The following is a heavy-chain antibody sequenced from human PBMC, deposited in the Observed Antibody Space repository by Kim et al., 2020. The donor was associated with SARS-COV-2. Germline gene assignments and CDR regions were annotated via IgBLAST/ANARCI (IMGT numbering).Heavy chain of an antibody. V-gene: IGHV3-11*01. D-gene: IGHD3-16*01. CDR1: GFTFSDDY. Sequence: LSLTCAASGFTFSDDYMSWIRQTPGKGLEWVSYISGSDSTIYYADSVKGRFTISRDNAKNSLYLQMNSLRAEDTAVYYCARDAGGIFDIWGQGTMVTVS. CDR2: ISGSDSTI. CDR3: ARDAGGIFDI. J-gene: IGHJ3*02.